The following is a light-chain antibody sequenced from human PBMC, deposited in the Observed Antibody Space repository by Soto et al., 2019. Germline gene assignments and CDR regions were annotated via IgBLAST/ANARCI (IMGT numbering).Light chain of an antibody. CDR3: QQYYGA. J-gene: IGKJ1*01. CDR2: KAS. CDR1: QSISSW. Sequence: DIQMTQYPSTLSASVGDRVTITCRASQSISSWLAWYQQRPGKAPKLLIYKASILESGVPSRFSGSGSGTEFTLTISSLQPDDFATYYCQQYYGAFGQGTKVDI. V-gene: IGKV1-5*03.